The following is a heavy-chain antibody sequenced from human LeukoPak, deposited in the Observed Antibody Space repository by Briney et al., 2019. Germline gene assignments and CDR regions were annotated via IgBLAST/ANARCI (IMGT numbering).Heavy chain of an antibody. CDR3: ARLDEYRSSCSCDY. D-gene: IGHD6-6*01. V-gene: IGHV3-48*01. CDR2: ITSSSNTI. Sequence: GGSLRLSCAASGLTFSSDTMNWVRQAPGKGLEWVSYITSSSNTIYYADSVKGRFTISRDNAKNSLYLQMNSLRAEDTAVYYCARLDEYRSSCSCDYWGQGTLVTVSS. CDR1: GLTFSSDT. J-gene: IGHJ4*02.